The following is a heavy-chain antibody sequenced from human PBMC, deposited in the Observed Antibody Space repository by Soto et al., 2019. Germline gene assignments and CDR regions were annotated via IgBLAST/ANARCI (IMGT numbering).Heavy chain of an antibody. CDR2: IYYSGST. CDR3: ARRTDTAMPFDY. CDR1: GGSISSSSYY. V-gene: IGHV4-39*01. D-gene: IGHD5-18*01. Sequence: QLQLQESGPGLVKPSETLSLTCTVSGGSISSSSYYWGWIRQPPGKGLEWIGSIYYSGSTYYNPSLKSRVTISVDTSKNQFSLKLSSVTAADTAVYYCARRTDTAMPFDYWGQGTLVTVSS. J-gene: IGHJ4*02.